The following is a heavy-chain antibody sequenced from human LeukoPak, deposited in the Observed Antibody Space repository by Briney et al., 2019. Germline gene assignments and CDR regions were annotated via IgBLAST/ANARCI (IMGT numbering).Heavy chain of an antibody. CDR2: INPSGGST. CDR1: GYTFTNYY. J-gene: IGHJ4*02. Sequence: ASVKVSCKASGYTFTNYYMHWVRQAPGQGLEWMGMINPSGGSTTYAQKFQGRVTMTRDTSTSTVYMELSSLRSEDTAVYYCARVPYCTNGICYTHSYCDYWGQGTLVTVSS. CDR3: ARVPYCTNGICYTHSYCDY. V-gene: IGHV1-46*01. D-gene: IGHD2-8*01.